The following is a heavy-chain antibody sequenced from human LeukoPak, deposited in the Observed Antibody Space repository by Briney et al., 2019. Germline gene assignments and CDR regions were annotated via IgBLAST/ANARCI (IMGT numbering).Heavy chain of an antibody. CDR2: TYYRSKWYN. CDR1: GDSVSSNSAA. J-gene: IGHJ4*02. D-gene: IGHD6-13*01. Sequence: SQTLSLTCAISGDSVSSNSAAWNWIRQSPSRGLQWRGRTYYRSKWYNDYALSVKSRISINPDTSKNQFSLQLNSATPEDTAVYYCARVQQLGQGFHYWGLGTLVTVSS. CDR3: ARVQQLGQGFHY. V-gene: IGHV6-1*01.